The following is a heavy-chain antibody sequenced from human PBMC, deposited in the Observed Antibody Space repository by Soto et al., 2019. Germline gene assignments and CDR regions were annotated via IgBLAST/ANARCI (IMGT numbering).Heavy chain of an antibody. CDR3: AKERLARVFDY. Sequence: EVQLLDSGGGLVQPGGSLRLSCAASGFTFSNYAMNWVRQAPGKGLEWVLGISGGGDSTYYADSVKGRFTISRDNSKNTLFLQMNSLRAEDTAVYYCAKERLARVFDYWGQGTLVTVSS. J-gene: IGHJ4*02. CDR1: GFTFSNYA. CDR2: ISGGGDST. V-gene: IGHV3-23*01.